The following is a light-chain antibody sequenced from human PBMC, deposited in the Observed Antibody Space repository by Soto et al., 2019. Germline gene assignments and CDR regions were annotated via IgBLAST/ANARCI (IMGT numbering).Light chain of an antibody. Sequence: DIQMTQSPSSLSASVGDRVTITCRASQSISSYLNWYQQKPGKAPKLLIYAASSLQSGVPSRFSGSGSGTYFPLTISSLQTEDFATYYCQQSYSTESTFGQGTKLEIK. CDR2: AAS. CDR1: QSISSY. CDR3: QQSYSTEST. J-gene: IGKJ2*02. V-gene: IGKV1-39*01.